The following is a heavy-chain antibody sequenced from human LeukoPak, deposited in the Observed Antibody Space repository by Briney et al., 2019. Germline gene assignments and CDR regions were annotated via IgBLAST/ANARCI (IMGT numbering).Heavy chain of an antibody. J-gene: IGHJ4*02. CDR2: IYSGDSDT. CDR1: GYRFSSYW. V-gene: IGHV5-51*01. D-gene: IGHD6-13*01. CDR3: ARGSSTWYFDY. Sequence: GESLKISCKGSGYRFSSYWIGWVRQMPGKGLEWMGIIYSGDSDTRYSPSFQGQVTISADKSISTAYLQWSSLKASDTAMYYCARGSSTWYFDYWGQGTLVTVSS.